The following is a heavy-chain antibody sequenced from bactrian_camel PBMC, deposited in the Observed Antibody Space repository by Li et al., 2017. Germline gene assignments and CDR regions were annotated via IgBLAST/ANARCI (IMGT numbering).Heavy chain of an antibody. Sequence: VQLVESGGGSVQAGGSLRLSCAARTGTFRSACMGWIRQVSGQEREGVASIDADGETSYVDSVKGRFTVSKDNSKNTLYLQMDNLGPEDTAMYYCTADPPPRLGGYCFAPVMRDASVQYWGKGTQVTVS. V-gene: IGHV3S9*01. CDR1: TGTFRSAC. CDR2: IDADGET. D-gene: IGHD2*01. J-gene: IGHJ7*01.